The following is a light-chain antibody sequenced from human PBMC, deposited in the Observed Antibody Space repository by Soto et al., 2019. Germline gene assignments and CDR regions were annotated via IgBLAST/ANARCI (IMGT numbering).Light chain of an antibody. Sequence: QSVLTQPPSASGSPGQSVTISCTGTSSDVGAYNFVSWYQQHPGKAPKLMIYEVSNRPSGVPDRSSGSKSGNTASLTVSGLQAEDEPDYYCSSFAGISPVFGTGTKLT. J-gene: IGLJ1*01. CDR3: SSFAGISPV. V-gene: IGLV2-8*01. CDR1: SSDVGAYNF. CDR2: EVS.